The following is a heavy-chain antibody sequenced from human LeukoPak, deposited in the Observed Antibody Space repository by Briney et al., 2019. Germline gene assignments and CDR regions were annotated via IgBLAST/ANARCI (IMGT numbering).Heavy chain of an antibody. CDR1: GFTFSSYS. J-gene: IGHJ6*02. V-gene: IGHV3-48*04. Sequence: GGSLRLSCAASGFTFSSYSMTWVRQAPGKGLEWVSYISSSGSTIYYADSVKGRFTISRDNAKNSLYLQMNSLRAEDTAVYYCARDGDPGYYDSSGYYYFYYGMDVWGQGTTVTVSS. D-gene: IGHD3-22*01. CDR2: ISSSGSTI. CDR3: ARDGDPGYYDSSGYYYFYYGMDV.